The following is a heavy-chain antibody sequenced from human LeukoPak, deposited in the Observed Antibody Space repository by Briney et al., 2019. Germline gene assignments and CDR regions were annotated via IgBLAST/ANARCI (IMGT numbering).Heavy chain of an antibody. V-gene: IGHV3-30-3*01. J-gene: IGHJ4*02. CDR3: ARDRDYYDSSGPLDY. Sequence: QPGRSLRLSCAASGFTFSSYAMHWVRQAPGKGLEWVAVISYDGSNKYYADSVKGRFTISRDNSKNTLYLQMNSLRAEDTAVYYCARDRDYYDSSGPLDYWGQGTLVTVSS. D-gene: IGHD3-22*01. CDR1: GFTFSSYA. CDR2: ISYDGSNK.